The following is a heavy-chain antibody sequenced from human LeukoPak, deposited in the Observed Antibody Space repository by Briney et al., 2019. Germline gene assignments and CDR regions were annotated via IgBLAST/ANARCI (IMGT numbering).Heavy chain of an antibody. J-gene: IGHJ6*03. CDR1: GYTFTSYG. V-gene: IGHV1-18*01. CDR3: ARERGAARPFSSYYYYYMDV. CDR2: ISAYNGNT. Sequence: ASVKVSCKASGYTFTSYGISRVRQAPGQGLEWMGWISAYNGNTNYAQKLQGRVTMTTDTSTSTAYMELRSLRSDDTAVYYCARERGAARPFSSYYYYYMDVWGKGTTVTVSS. D-gene: IGHD6-6*01.